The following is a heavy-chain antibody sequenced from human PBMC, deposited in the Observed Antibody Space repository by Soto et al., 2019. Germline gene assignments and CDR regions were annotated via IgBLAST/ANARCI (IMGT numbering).Heavy chain of an antibody. CDR3: ARVRDGTVTAHFDY. D-gene: IGHD2-21*02. CDR1: GGSISSGDYY. J-gene: IGHJ4*02. CDR2: IYYSGST. V-gene: IGHV4-30-4*01. Sequence: NPSETLSLTCTVSGGSISSGDYYWSWIRQPPGKGLEWIGYIYYSGSTYYNPSLESRVTISVDTSKNQFSLKLSSVTAADTAVYYCARVRDGTVTAHFDYWGQGTLVTVSS.